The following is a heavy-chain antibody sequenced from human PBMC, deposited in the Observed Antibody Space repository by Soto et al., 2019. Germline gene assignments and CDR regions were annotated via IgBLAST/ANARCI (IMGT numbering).Heavy chain of an antibody. Sequence: GGSVRLSCGASGFTFSDYYMSWIRQAPGKGLEWVSYISDSSSNTNYGDSVKGRFTISRDNAKNLLYLQMNSLRAEDTAVYYCAKGEGYKWNYEFDPWGQGTLVTVS. CDR1: GFTFSDYY. CDR2: ISDSSSNT. D-gene: IGHD1-7*01. CDR3: AKGEGYKWNYEFDP. J-gene: IGHJ5*02. V-gene: IGHV3-11*06.